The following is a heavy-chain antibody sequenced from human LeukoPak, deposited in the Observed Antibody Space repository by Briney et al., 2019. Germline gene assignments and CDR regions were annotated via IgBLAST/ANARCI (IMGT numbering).Heavy chain of an antibody. CDR1: AFTFNTYN. J-gene: IGHJ4*02. D-gene: IGHD5-18*01. Sequence: PGGSLRLSCAASAFTFNTYNMNWVRQASGKGLEWLSYIDSKSSAIYYADSVKGRFTISRDNAKNSLYLQMNSLRDDDTAVYFCARNYNYALDYWGQGTLVTVSS. V-gene: IGHV3-48*02. CDR2: IDSKSSAI. CDR3: ARNYNYALDY.